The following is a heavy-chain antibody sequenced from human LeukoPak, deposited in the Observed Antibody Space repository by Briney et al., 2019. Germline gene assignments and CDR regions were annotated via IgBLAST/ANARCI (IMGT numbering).Heavy chain of an antibody. Sequence: PGGSLRLSCATSGLTFTNAWMSWFRQAPGKGLEWVGRIKSKTDGGTSDYAAPVQGRFTISRDDSKNTLYLQMNSLRIEDTAVYYCATDPGEWEPIWGQGTMVTVSS. D-gene: IGHD1-26*01. V-gene: IGHV3-15*01. J-gene: IGHJ3*02. CDR2: IKSKTDGGTS. CDR3: ATDPGEWEPI. CDR1: GLTFTNAW.